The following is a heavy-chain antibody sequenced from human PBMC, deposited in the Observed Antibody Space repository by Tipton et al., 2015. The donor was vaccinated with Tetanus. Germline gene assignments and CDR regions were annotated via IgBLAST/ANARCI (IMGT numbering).Heavy chain of an antibody. Sequence: TLSLTCTVSGGSISSYYWSWIRQPPGKGLEWIGYIYYSGSTNYNPSLKSRVTISVDTSKNQFSPKLSSVTAADTAVYYCARESFWKGYFDYWGQGTLVTVSS. CDR3: ARESFWKGYFDY. D-gene: IGHD1-1*01. CDR1: GGSISSYY. V-gene: IGHV4-59*01. J-gene: IGHJ4*02. CDR2: IYYSGST.